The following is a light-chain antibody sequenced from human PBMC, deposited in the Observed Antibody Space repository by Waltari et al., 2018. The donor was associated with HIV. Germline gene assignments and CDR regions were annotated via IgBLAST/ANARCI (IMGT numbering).Light chain of an antibody. CDR2: KAS. CDR1: QSISSW. V-gene: IGKV1-5*03. Sequence: DIQMNQSPSTLSAAVGDRVTITCRASQSISSWLAWYQQKAGKAPKLLIYKASSLKSGVPSRFSGSGSVTEFTLTINSLQPDDFATYYCQQYNSYSWTFGQGTKVEIK. CDR3: QQYNSYSWT. J-gene: IGKJ1*01.